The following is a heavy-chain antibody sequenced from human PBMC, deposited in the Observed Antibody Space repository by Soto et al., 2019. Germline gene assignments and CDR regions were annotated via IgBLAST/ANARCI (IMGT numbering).Heavy chain of an antibody. CDR1: GFTFSSYS. CDR3: ARDKDWAFDN. J-gene: IGHJ4*02. V-gene: IGHV3-21*01. CDR2: ISSSSSYI. Sequence: GRSPSLASAPSGFTFSSYSMNLVRQAPGKGLEWVSSISSSSSYIYYADSVKGRFTVSRDNAQNSLSLQMNSLRVEDTGIYYCARDKDWAFDNWGQGTLVTVSS. D-gene: IGHD3-9*01.